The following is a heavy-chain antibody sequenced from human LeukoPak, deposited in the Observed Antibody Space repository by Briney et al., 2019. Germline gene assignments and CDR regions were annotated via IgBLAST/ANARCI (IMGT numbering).Heavy chain of an antibody. CDR3: ARVQERLTRVVNCYYYYMDV. Sequence: SVKVSCKASGGTFTGYAISWVRQAPGQGLEWMGGIIPIFGTANYAQKFQGRVTITADESTSTAYMELSSLRSEDTAVYYCARVQERLTRVVNCYYYYMDVWGKGTTVTVSS. CDR1: GGTFTGYA. CDR2: IIPIFGTA. J-gene: IGHJ6*03. V-gene: IGHV1-69*01. D-gene: IGHD4-17*01.